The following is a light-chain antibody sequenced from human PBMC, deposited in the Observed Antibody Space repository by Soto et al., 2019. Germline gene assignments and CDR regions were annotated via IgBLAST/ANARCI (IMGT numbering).Light chain of an antibody. V-gene: IGKV3-15*01. CDR2: GAS. CDR3: QHSNDWAPEVS. J-gene: IGKJ2*03. CDR1: QNIRTN. Sequence: EIMMTQSPATLSVSLGERVTLSCRASQNIRTNLAWYQQKPGQAPSLLVYGASTRAPGSPARFSGSGSGTEFTLTISRLQCADSPVYYCQHSNDWAPEVSFGQGNKLEI.